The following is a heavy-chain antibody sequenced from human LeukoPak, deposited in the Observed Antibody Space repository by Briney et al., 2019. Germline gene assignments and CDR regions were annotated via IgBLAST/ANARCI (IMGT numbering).Heavy chain of an antibody. Sequence: GGSLRLSCAASGFAFSDFGMHWVRQAPGKGLEWVAFIRYDGSNKYYADSVKGRFTISRDNSKNTLYLQMNSLRAEDTAVYYCAKDLAYYGSGSYYNENYFDYWGQGTLDTVSS. CDR1: GFAFSDFG. J-gene: IGHJ4*02. D-gene: IGHD3-10*01. V-gene: IGHV3-30*02. CDR2: IRYDGSNK. CDR3: AKDLAYYGSGSYYNENYFDY.